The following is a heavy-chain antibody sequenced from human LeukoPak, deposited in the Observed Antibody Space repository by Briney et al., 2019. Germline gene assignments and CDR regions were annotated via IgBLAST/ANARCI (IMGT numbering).Heavy chain of an antibody. Sequence: GGALRLSCLASGFTFSSYAVHWVRQAPAKGLEHVSAISSNGGATYYADPLKGRFTISRDNSKSTLYLQMSSLRVEDTAVYYCRVAAANYYHYYGTDVWGKGTTVTVSS. J-gene: IGHJ6*04. CDR2: ISSNGGAT. D-gene: IGHD6-13*01. CDR1: GFTFSSYA. V-gene: IGHV3-64D*06. CDR3: RVAAANYYHYYGTDV.